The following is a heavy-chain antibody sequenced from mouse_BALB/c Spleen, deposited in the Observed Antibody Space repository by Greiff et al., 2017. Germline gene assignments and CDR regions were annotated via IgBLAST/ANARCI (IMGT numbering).Heavy chain of an antibody. CDR3: ARDLGAWFAY. J-gene: IGHJ3*01. D-gene: IGHD3-3*01. CDR1: GYTFPDYN. CDR2: IYPYNGGT. Sequence: EVQLQQSGPELVKPGASVKISCKASGYTFPDYNMHWVKQSHGTSLEWIGYIYPYNGGTGYNQKFESKATLTVDNSSSTAYMELRSLTSEDAAVYYCARDLGAWFAYWGQGTLVTVSA. V-gene: IGHV1S29*02.